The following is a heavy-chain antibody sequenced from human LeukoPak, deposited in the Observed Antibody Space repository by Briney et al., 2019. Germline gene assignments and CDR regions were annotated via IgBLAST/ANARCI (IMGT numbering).Heavy chain of an antibody. V-gene: IGHV3-30*02. J-gene: IGHJ4*02. Sequence: GGSLRLSCAASGFTFSSYGMHWVRQAPGKGLEWVAFIRYDGSNKYYADSVKGRFTISRDNSKNTLYLQMNSLRAEDTAVYYCAKDRLRCLDYWGRGTLVTVSS. D-gene: IGHD4-17*01. CDR2: IRYDGSNK. CDR1: GFTFSSYG. CDR3: AKDRLRCLDY.